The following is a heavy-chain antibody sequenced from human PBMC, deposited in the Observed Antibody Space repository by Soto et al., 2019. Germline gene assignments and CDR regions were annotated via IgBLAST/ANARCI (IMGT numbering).Heavy chain of an antibody. D-gene: IGHD3-16*01. V-gene: IGHV4-34*01. CDR3: ARGIWLRSALDD. J-gene: IGHJ4*02. Sequence: SETLSLTCTVSGGSISSDGYYWSWIRQPPGKGLEWIGEINHSGSTNYNPSLKSRVTISVDTSKNQFSLKLSSVTAADTAVYYGARGIWLRSALDDWGQGTLVPVAS. CDR1: GGSISSDGYY. CDR2: INHSGST.